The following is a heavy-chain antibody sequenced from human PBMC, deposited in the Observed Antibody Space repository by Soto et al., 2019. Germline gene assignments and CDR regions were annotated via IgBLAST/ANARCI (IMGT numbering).Heavy chain of an antibody. Sequence: ASVKVSCKASGYTFTSYGISWVRQAPGQGLEWMGWISAYNGNTNYAQKLQGRVTMTTDTSTSTAYMELRSLRSDDTAVYYCARDRTSYGSGMGYYGMGVWGQGTTVTVSS. CDR2: ISAYNGNT. D-gene: IGHD3-10*01. CDR3: ARDRTSYGSGMGYYGMGV. CDR1: GYTFTSYG. V-gene: IGHV1-18*01. J-gene: IGHJ6*02.